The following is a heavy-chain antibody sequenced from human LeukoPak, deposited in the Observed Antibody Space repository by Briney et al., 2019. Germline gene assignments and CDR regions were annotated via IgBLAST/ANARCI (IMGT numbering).Heavy chain of an antibody. Sequence: GGSLRLSCAASGFTFSSYAMSWVHQAPGKGLEWVANIKQDGSEKYYVDSVKGRFTISRDNAKNSLYLQMNSLRAEDTAVYYCARDPRGYSEGDDYWGQGTLVTVSS. J-gene: IGHJ4*02. V-gene: IGHV3-7*01. CDR2: IKQDGSEK. D-gene: IGHD5-18*01. CDR3: ARDPRGYSEGDDY. CDR1: GFTFSSYA.